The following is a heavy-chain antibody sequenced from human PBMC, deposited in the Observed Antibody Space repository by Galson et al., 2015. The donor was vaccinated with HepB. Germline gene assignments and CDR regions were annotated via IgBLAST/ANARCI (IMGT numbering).Heavy chain of an antibody. V-gene: IGHV3-30*03. CDR3: AGLYGSGSFDY. J-gene: IGHJ4*02. CDR1: GFTFSSYG. CDR2: ISYDGSNK. Sequence: SLRLSCAASGFTFSSYGMHWVRQAPGKGLEWVAVISYDGSNKYYADSVKGRFTISRDNSKNTLYLQMNSLRAEDTAVYYCAGLYGSGSFDYWGQGTLVTVSS. D-gene: IGHD3-10*01.